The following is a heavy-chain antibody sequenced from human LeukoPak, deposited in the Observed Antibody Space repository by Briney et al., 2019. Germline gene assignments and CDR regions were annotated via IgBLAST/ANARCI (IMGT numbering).Heavy chain of an antibody. CDR2: IYDSGCT. V-gene: IGHV4-59*01. Sequence: GSLTLSCAASGLTFADYTMHWVRQPPGKGLEWIGYIYDSGCTNYNPSPKSRVTISVDTSKNQFSLKLSSVTAADTAVFYCASLTTADAFDIWGQGTMVTVSS. D-gene: IGHD3-22*01. J-gene: IGHJ3*02. CDR3: ASLTTADAFDI. CDR1: GLTFADYT.